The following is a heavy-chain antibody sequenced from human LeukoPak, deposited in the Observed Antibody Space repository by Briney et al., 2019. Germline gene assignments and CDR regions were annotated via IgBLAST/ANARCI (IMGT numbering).Heavy chain of an antibody. CDR1: GFTFSSYS. J-gene: IGHJ4*02. CDR3: ARDEPHYYGSGSPGY. Sequence: GGSLRLSCAASGFTFSSYSMNWVRQAPGKGLEWVSSISSSSSYIYYADSVKGRFTISRDNAKNSLCLQMNSLRAEDTAVYYCARDEPHYYGSGSPGYWGQGTLVTVSS. D-gene: IGHD3-10*01. V-gene: IGHV3-21*01. CDR2: ISSSSSYI.